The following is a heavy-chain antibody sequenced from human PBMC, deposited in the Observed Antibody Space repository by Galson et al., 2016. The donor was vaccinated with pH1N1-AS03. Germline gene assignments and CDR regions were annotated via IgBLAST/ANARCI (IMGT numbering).Heavy chain of an antibody. CDR3: ARGGGYGANFDY. J-gene: IGHJ4*02. D-gene: IGHD3-16*01. V-gene: IGHV3-21*01. Sequence: SLRLSCAASGFTFSSYSMNWVRQAPGKGLEWVSYISSGNTYIHYVDSVKGRFTISRDNAKNSLYLQMNSLRAEDTAVYYCARGGGYGANFDYWGREPWSPS. CDR2: ISSGNTYI. CDR1: GFTFSSYS.